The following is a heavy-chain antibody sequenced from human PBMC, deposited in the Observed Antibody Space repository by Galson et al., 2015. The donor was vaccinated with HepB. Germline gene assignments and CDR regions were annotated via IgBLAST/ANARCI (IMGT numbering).Heavy chain of an antibody. D-gene: IGHD3-10*01. V-gene: IGHV5-10-1*01. J-gene: IGHJ1*01. CDR3: AITPHGLLWFGELPRAYFQH. Sequence: QSGAEVKKPGESLRISCKGSGYSFTSYWISWVRQMPGKGLEWMGRIDPSDSYTNYSPSFQGNVTISADKSISTAYLQWSSLKASDTAMYYCAITPHGLLWFGELPRAYFQHWGQGTLVTVSS. CDR2: IDPSDSYT. CDR1: GYSFTSYW.